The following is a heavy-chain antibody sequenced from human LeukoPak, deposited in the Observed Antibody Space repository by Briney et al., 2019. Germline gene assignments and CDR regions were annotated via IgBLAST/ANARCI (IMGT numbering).Heavy chain of an antibody. CDR3: ARLTRITIFGVVIKYYFDY. J-gene: IGHJ4*02. D-gene: IGHD3-3*01. V-gene: IGHV4-34*01. CDR2: INHSGST. CDR1: GGSFSGYY. Sequence: SETLSLTCAVYGGSFSGYYWSWIRQPPGKGLEWIGEINHSGSTNYNPSLKSRVTISVDTSKNQFSLKLSSVTAADTAVYYCARLTRITIFGVVIKYYFDYWGQGTLVTVSS.